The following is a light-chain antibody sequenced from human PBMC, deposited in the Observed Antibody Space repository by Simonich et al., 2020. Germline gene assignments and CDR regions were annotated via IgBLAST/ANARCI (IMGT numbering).Light chain of an antibody. J-gene: IGKJ1*01. CDR1: QSVLYISNNKNY. CDR3: QQYYSTPWT. CDR2: WAS. Sequence: DIVMTQSPDSLSVSLGERATINFKSSQSVLYISNNKNYLAWYQQKPGHPPKLLIYWASTRESGGPDRFSGSGSGTDFTLTISSLQAEDVAVYYCQQYYSTPWTFGQGTKVEIK. V-gene: IGKV4-1*01.